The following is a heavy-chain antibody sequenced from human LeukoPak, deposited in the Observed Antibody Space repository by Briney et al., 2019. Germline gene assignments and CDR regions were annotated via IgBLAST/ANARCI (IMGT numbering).Heavy chain of an antibody. D-gene: IGHD3-10*01. CDR3: AKYGSGSPYYYMDV. CDR2: ISGNGGST. Sequence: GRSLRLSCAASGLTFSTYAMTWVRQAPGKGLEWVSGISGNGGSTYHADSVKGRFTISRDNSKNTLYLQMNSLRAEDTALYYCAKYGSGSPYYYMDVWGKGTTVTVSS. V-gene: IGHV3-23*01. J-gene: IGHJ6*03. CDR1: GLTFSTYA.